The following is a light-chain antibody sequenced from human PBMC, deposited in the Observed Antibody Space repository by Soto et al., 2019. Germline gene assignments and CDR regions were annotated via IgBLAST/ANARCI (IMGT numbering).Light chain of an antibody. V-gene: IGKV3-15*01. CDR2: GAS. CDR1: QSVSNS. Sequence: EIVMTHSPATLSVSPGERATLSCRASQSVSNSLAWYQQKPGQAPRLLIYGASTRATGIPARFSGSGSGTAFTLTISSLQSEDFAVYYCQQYNNWPPWTFGQGTKVDIK. CDR3: QQYNNWPPWT. J-gene: IGKJ1*01.